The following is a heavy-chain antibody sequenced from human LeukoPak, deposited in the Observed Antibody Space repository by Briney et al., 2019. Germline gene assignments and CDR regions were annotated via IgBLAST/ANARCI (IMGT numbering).Heavy chain of an antibody. CDR3: AKANNGDYAFDP. D-gene: IGHD4-17*01. J-gene: IGHJ5*02. CDR2: INWNSGSK. CDR1: GFTFDDYA. V-gene: IGHV3-9*01. Sequence: PGGSLRLSCAASGFTFDDYAMHWVRQAPGKGLEWVSYINWNSGSKLYADSVKGRFTISRDNANNSLYLQMNSLRPEDTAFYYCAKANNGDYAFDPWGQGTLVTVSS.